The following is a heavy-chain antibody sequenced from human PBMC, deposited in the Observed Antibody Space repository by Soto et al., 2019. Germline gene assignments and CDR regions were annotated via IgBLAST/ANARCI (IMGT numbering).Heavy chain of an antibody. V-gene: IGHV3-23*01. Sequence: LRLSCAASGFTFSSYAMSWVRQAPGKGLEWASAISGSGGSTYYADSVKGRFTISRDNSKNTLYLQMNSLRAEDTAVYYCAKILIRLIVVVPAAISGLDYWGQGTLVTVSS. CDR3: AKILIRLIVVVPAAISGLDY. D-gene: IGHD2-2*02. J-gene: IGHJ4*02. CDR1: GFTFSSYA. CDR2: ISGSGGST.